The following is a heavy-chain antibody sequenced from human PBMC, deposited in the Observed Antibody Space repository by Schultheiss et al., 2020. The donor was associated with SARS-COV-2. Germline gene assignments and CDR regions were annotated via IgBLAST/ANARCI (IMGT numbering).Heavy chain of an antibody. V-gene: IGHV3-7*01. J-gene: IGHJ4*02. Sequence: GGSLRLSCAASGFTFSSYWMSWVRQAPGKGLEWVANIKQDGSEKYYVDSVKGRFTISRDNSKNTLYLQMNSLRAEDTAVYYCARASPGIAAAGMDYWGQGTLVTVSS. D-gene: IGHD6-13*01. CDR3: ARASPGIAAAGMDY. CDR1: GFTFSSYW. CDR2: IKQDGSEK.